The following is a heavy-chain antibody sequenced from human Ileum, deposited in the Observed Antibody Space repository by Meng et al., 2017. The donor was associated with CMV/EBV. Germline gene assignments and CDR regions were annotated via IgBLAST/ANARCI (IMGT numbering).Heavy chain of an antibody. V-gene: IGHV3-30*02. CDR1: GFPFRRFG. CDR3: VKDHGGLNRGGIGPED. Sequence: GFPFRRFGVPWVRQAPGTGLEWVAFIRYDGKSTYCAESVRGRFTISRDNSRNTLFLEMSSLTTDDTAVYHCVKDHGGLNRGGIGPEDWGQGTLVTVSS. J-gene: IGHJ4*02. CDR2: IRYDGKST. D-gene: IGHD3-16*01.